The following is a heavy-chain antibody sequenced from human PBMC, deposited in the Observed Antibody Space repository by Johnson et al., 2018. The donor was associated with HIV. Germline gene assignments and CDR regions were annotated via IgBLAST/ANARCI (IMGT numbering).Heavy chain of an antibody. V-gene: IGHV3-30*03. D-gene: IGHD2-8*01. CDR2: ITYDGSNK. CDR3: RVFPGAFAI. Sequence: QMLLVESGGGVVQPGRSLRISCAASGCTFSSYGMHWDRQAPGTGLEWVAVITYDGSNKYYAESVKGRFTISRDNSKTTLYLQMNSLRAEDSAVYYCRVFPGAFAIWGPGTMVSVSS. CDR1: GCTFSSYG. J-gene: IGHJ3*02.